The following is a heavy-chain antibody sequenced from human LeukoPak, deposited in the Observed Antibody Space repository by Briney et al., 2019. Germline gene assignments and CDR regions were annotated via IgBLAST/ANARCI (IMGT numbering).Heavy chain of an antibody. CDR1: GYTFTSYD. Sequence: ASVKVSCKASGYTFTSYDINWVRQATGQGLEWMGWMNPNSGNTGYAQKFQGRVTMTRNTSIRTAYMELSSLRSEDTAVYYCARGCSSTSCLGGDYYYMDVWGKGTTVTVSS. CDR2: MNPNSGNT. J-gene: IGHJ6*03. CDR3: ARGCSSTSCLGGDYYYMDV. D-gene: IGHD2-2*01. V-gene: IGHV1-8*01.